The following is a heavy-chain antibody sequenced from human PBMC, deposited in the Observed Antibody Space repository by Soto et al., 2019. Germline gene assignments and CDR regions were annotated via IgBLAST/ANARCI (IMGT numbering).Heavy chain of an antibody. V-gene: IGHV1-46*03. CDR3: ATRSATERILGSRGAFDI. D-gene: IGHD1-1*01. CDR2: INPSGGST. J-gene: IGHJ3*02. Sequence: GASVKVSCKASGYTSTSYYMHWVRQAPGQGLEWMGIINPSGGSTSYAQKFQGRVTMTRDTSTSTVYMELSSLRSEDTAVYYCATRSATERILGSRGAFDIWGQGTMVTVSS. CDR1: GYTSTSYY.